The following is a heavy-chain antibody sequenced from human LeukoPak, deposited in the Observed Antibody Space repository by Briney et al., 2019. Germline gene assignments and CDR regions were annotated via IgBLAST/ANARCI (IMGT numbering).Heavy chain of an antibody. J-gene: IGHJ4*02. CDR3: ARRGYDILAGLSSYYFDY. CDR1: GGSISSGDYY. Sequence: SETLSLTCTVSGGSISSGDYYWSWIRQPPGKGLEWIGYIYYSGSTYYNPSLKSRVTISVDTSKNQFSLKLSSVTAADTAVYYCARRGYDILAGLSSYYFDYWGQGTLVTVSS. D-gene: IGHD3-9*01. CDR2: IYYSGST. V-gene: IGHV4-30-4*08.